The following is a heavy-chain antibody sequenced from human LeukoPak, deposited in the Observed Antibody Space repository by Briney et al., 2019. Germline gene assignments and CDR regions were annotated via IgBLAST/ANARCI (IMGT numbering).Heavy chain of an antibody. CDR1: GGSISSYY. V-gene: IGHV4-59*01. D-gene: IGHD6-13*01. Sequence: SETLSLTCTVSGGSISSYYWSWIRQPAGKGLEWIGSIYYSGSTNYNPSLKSRVTISVDTSKNQFSLKLSSVTAADTAVYYCASCIAAAGTWWFDPWGQGTLVTVSS. J-gene: IGHJ5*02. CDR3: ASCIAAAGTWWFDP. CDR2: IYYSGST.